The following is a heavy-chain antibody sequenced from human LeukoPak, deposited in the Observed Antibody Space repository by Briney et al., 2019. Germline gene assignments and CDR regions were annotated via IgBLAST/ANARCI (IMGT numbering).Heavy chain of an antibody. CDR3: AGDILTGTWGSY. J-gene: IGHJ4*02. Sequence: GGSLRLSCAASGFTFSDHYMSWIRQAPGKGLEWVSAISGSGGSTYYADSVKGRFTISRDNSKNTLYLQMNSLRAEDTAVYYCAGDILTGTWGSYWGQGTLVTVSS. CDR2: ISGSGGST. D-gene: IGHD3-9*01. CDR1: GFTFSDHY. V-gene: IGHV3-23*01.